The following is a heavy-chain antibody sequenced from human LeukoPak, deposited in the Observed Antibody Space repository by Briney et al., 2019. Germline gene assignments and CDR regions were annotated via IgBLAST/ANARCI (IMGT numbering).Heavy chain of an antibody. Sequence: SETLSLTCTVSGGSISSYYWSWIRQPPGKGLEWIGYIYYSVSTNYNPSLKSRVTISVDTSKNQFSLKLSSVTAADTAVYYCASTTRIAVAVFDYWGQGTLVTVSS. CDR3: ASTTRIAVAVFDY. CDR1: GGSISSYY. D-gene: IGHD6-19*01. V-gene: IGHV4-59*01. CDR2: IYYSVST. J-gene: IGHJ4*02.